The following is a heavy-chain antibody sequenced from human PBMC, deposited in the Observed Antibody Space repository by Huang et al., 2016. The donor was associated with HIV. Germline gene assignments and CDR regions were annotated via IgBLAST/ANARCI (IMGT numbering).Heavy chain of an antibody. CDR2: TNPNTGNT. Sequence: QVHLVQSGAEVTKPGASVKVSCKASGYTFTNYDINWVRQAHGRGSEWMGWTNPNTGNTGLAQSFQGRVTMTRKTSITTAYMELTSLTSEDTAVYYCARSAYGDLDYWGLGTLVIVSS. CDR1: GYTFTNYD. J-gene: IGHJ4*02. V-gene: IGHV1-8*02. CDR3: ARSAYGDLDY. D-gene: IGHD4-17*01.